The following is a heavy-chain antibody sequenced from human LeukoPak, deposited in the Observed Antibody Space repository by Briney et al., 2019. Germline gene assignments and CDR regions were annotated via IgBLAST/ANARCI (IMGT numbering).Heavy chain of an antibody. CDR1: GFTFSSYA. J-gene: IGHJ4*02. V-gene: IGHV3-23*01. Sequence: GGSLRLSCAASGFTFSSYAMSWVRQAPGKGLEWVSAISGSGGSTYYADSVKGRFTISRDNSKNTLYLQMNSLRAEDTAVYYCAKDDSSSSTHLDYFDYWGQGTLVTVSS. CDR2: ISGSGGST. CDR3: AKDDSSSSTHLDYFDY. D-gene: IGHD6-6*01.